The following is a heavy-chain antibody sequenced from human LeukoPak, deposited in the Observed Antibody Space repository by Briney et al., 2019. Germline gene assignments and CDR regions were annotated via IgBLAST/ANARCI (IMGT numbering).Heavy chain of an antibody. CDR1: GYSFSTYW. V-gene: IGHV5-51*01. J-gene: IGHJ4*02. CDR3: ARLFSGGDSPYFDY. CDR2: IYPGDSDT. Sequence: GESLKISCKGSGYSFSTYWIGWVRQMPGEGLEWMGIIYPGDSDTKYSPSFQGQVTISADKSINTAYLQWSSLKASDTAIYYCARLFSGGDSPYFDYWGQGTLVTVSS. D-gene: IGHD4-23*01.